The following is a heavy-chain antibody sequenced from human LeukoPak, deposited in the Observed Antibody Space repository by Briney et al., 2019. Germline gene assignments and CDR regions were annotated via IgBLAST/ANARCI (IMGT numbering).Heavy chain of an antibody. Sequence: TSETLSLTCTVSGVSVSSYYWNWIRQPPGRGLEWIGYIYYSGSTNYNPSLKSRVTISVDTSKNQFSLKLSSVTAADTAVYYCARGESSASNWFDPWGQGTLVTVSS. CDR3: ARGESSASNWFDP. CDR2: IYYSGST. D-gene: IGHD3-22*01. J-gene: IGHJ5*02. V-gene: IGHV4-59*02. CDR1: GVSVSSYY.